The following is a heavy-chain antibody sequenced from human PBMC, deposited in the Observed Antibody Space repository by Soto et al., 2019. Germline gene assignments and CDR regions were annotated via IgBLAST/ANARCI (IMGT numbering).Heavy chain of an antibody. Sequence: PGGSLRLSCAASGFTFSSYAMSWVRQAPGKGLERVSAISGSGGSTYYADSVKGRFTISRDNSKNTLYLQMNSLRAEDTAVYYCAKGSSGYDYNWFDPWGQGTLVTVSS. D-gene: IGHD5-12*01. CDR2: ISGSGGST. J-gene: IGHJ5*02. CDR3: AKGSSGYDYNWFDP. CDR1: GFTFSSYA. V-gene: IGHV3-23*01.